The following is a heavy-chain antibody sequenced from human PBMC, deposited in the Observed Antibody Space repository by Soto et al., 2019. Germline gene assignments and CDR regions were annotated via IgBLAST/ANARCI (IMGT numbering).Heavy chain of an antibody. Sequence: QLQLQESGPGLVKPSETLSLTCTVSGGSISSSSYYWGWIRQPPGKGLEWIGSIYYSGSTYYNPSLKRRVTISVDTSKNQFSLKLSSVTAADTAVYYCASTLPIAVAGRPWYYYYYYGMDVWGQGTTVTVSS. CDR1: GGSISSSSYY. CDR3: ASTLPIAVAGRPWYYYYYYGMDV. V-gene: IGHV4-39*01. D-gene: IGHD6-19*01. CDR2: IYYSGST. J-gene: IGHJ6*02.